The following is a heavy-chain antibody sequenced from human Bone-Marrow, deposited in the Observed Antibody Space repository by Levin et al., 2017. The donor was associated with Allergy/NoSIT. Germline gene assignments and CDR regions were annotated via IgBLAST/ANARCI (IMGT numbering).Heavy chain of an antibody. Sequence: PGESLKISCTVSGFTSSNSWTTWVRQAPGKGLEWVANMNEDGSEIYYVDSVKGRFTISRDNAKNSLYLQMNSLRAEDTAVYYCVTGSGWLFDYWGQGTLVTVSS. D-gene: IGHD6-19*01. J-gene: IGHJ4*02. CDR3: VTGSGWLFDY. V-gene: IGHV3-7*01. CDR2: MNEDGSEI. CDR1: GFTSSNSW.